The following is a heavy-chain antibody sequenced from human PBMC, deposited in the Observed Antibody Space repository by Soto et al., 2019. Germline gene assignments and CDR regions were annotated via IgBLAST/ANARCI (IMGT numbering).Heavy chain of an antibody. CDR2: IFWDGSNT. D-gene: IGHD2-15*01. Sequence: EVQLVESGGGVVQPGGSLRLSCAASGFTFDDYTMHWVRQAPGKGLEWVSLIFWDGSNTNYAASVKGRFTISRDNRKNSLYVQMARLRTEDTALYYCARVMAYGGNCGPFDYCGRGTLVTVRS. J-gene: IGHJ4*02. CDR3: ARVMAYGGNCGPFDY. V-gene: IGHV3-43*01. CDR1: GFTFDDYT.